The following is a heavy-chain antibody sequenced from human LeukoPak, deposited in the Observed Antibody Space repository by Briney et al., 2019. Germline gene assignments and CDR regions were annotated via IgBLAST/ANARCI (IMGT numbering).Heavy chain of an antibody. V-gene: IGHV4-59*01. Sequence: SETLSLTCTVYGVSISSSYWSWIRQPPGKGLEWIGYIGYSGSTNYNPSLKSRVTISVDTSKNQFSLELTSVTATDTGVYYCAGVKSSGWYYFDSWGQGTLVTVSS. J-gene: IGHJ4*02. CDR2: IGYSGST. D-gene: IGHD6-19*01. CDR1: GVSISSSY. CDR3: AGVKSSGWYYFDS.